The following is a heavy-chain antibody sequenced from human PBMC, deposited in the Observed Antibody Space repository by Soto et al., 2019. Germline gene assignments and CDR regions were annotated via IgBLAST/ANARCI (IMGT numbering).Heavy chain of an antibody. J-gene: IGHJ3*01. CDR2: ISGDGSST. CDR1: EFTFRRYW. D-gene: IGHD1-7*01. V-gene: IGHV3-74*01. Sequence: EVQLVDSGGGLVQPGGSLRLSCAASEFTFRRYWMHWVRQSPGKGLVWVSRISGDGSSTNYADSVKGRFTISRDNAKNTVYLQIDSLRAEDTAVYYCASSLPGTYGAFDLWGQGTMVTVSS. CDR3: ASSLPGTYGAFDL.